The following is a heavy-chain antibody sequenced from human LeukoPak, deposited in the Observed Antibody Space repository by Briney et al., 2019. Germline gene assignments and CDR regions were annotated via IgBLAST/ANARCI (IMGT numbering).Heavy chain of an antibody. CDR2: AYYSGST. J-gene: IGHJ6*02. CDR1: GGSISGYY. V-gene: IGHV4-59*01. Sequence: LETLSLTCTVSGGSISGYYWNWIRQAPGKGLEWIGYAYYSGSTNYNPSLKSRVTISVDTSKGQFSLNLSSVTAADTAVYYCASRSGRNYYGMDVWGQGTTVTVSS. CDR3: ASRSGRNYYGMDV. D-gene: IGHD3-10*01.